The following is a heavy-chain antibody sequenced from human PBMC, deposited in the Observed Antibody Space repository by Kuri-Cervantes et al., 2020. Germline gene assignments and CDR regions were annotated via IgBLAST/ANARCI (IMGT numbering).Heavy chain of an antibody. J-gene: IGHJ5*02. CDR1: GYSISSGYY. CDR2: IYYSGST. D-gene: IGHD3-22*01. Sequence: SETLSLTCAVSGYSISSGYYWGWIRQPPGKGLEWIGSIYYSGSTYYNPSLKSRVTISVDTSVNQFSLKLSSVTAADTAVYYCARVVFRYCYDSSAQLGNWFDPWGQGTLVTVSS. CDR3: ARVVFRYCYDSSAQLGNWFDP. V-gene: IGHV4-38-2*01.